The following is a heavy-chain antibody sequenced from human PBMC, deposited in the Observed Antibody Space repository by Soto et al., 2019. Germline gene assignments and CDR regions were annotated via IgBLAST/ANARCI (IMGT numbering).Heavy chain of an antibody. CDR1: GYNFTDYD. CDR2: ESPDGGNA. CDR3: EVPTGY. D-gene: IGHD1-1*01. J-gene: IGHJ4*02. V-gene: IGHV1-8*01. Sequence: QVQVVQSRAEVKKPGATVKDSCKTSGYNFTDYDINWVRQAAGQGLEYMGWESPDGGNAGYAQKFQGSVTMTSNTSISTAYMELSGLRSEDNDVYFCEVPTGYWGQGTMVTVSS.